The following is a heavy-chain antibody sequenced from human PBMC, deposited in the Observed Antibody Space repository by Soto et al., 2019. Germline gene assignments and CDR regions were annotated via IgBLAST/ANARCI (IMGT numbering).Heavy chain of an antibody. J-gene: IGHJ4*02. CDR1: GGSISSGGYY. CDR2: IYYSGST. V-gene: IGHV4-31*03. D-gene: IGHD3-22*01. CDR3: ARAQDGHYYDSSEIPRCDY. Sequence: QVQLQESGPGLVKPSQTLSLTCTVSGGSISSGGYYWSWIRQHPGKGLEWIGYIYYSGSTYYNPSLKSRVTISVDTSTKQVSLQLISVTAADTAVYYCARAQDGHYYDSSEIPRCDYWGQGTLVTVSS.